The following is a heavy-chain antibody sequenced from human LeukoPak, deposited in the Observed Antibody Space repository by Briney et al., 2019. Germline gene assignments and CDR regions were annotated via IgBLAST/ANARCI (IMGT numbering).Heavy chain of an antibody. V-gene: IGHV3-7*01. J-gene: IGHJ6*02. CDR3: ARGHYGLDV. Sequence: GGSLRLSCTASGFTLSNHWLTWVRQAPGKRPQWVAHINPSGSETAFLDSVRGRFTISRDSSKNSLYLQENTLRVEDTAVYHCARGHYGLDVWGQGTTVTVSS. CDR2: INPSGSET. CDR1: GFTLSNHW.